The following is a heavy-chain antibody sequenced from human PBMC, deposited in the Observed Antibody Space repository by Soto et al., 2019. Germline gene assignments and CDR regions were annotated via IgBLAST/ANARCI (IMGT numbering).Heavy chain of an antibody. V-gene: IGHV3-9*01. D-gene: IGHD6-13*01. J-gene: IGHJ4*02. Sequence: SLRLSCAASGFTFEDYAMHWVRQAPGKGLEWVSGITWNSGDTTYTGSVKGRFTISRDNAKNSLYLEMDSLRADDTAFYYCVKSRGIRRRPLDFWGQGTLVTVSS. CDR3: VKSRGIRRRPLDF. CDR2: ITWNSGDT. CDR1: GFTFEDYA.